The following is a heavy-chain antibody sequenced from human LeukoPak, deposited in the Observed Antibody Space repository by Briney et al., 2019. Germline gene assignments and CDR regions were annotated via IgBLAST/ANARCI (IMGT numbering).Heavy chain of an antibody. V-gene: IGHV3-64*01. CDR1: GFTFSSYA. CDR2: ISSNGGST. J-gene: IGHJ6*02. Sequence: GGSLRLSCAASGFTFSSYAMHWVRQAPGKGLEYVSAISSNGGSTYYANSVKGRFTISRDNSENTLYLQMGSLRAEDMAVYYCARDLGYSSSWYGGYYYYGMDVWGQGTTVTVS. D-gene: IGHD6-13*01. CDR3: ARDLGYSSSWYGGYYYYGMDV.